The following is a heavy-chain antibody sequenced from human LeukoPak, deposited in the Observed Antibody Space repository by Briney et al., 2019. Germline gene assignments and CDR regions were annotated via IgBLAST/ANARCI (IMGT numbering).Heavy chain of an antibody. Sequence: TGGPLRLSCAASGFIFGSYGMHWVRQAPGKGLEWVAFTPYHGVSRYYTESVKGRFAISRDNSKSTLYLQMNSLRIEDTAVYYCAKDRHGDYTSDYWGQGTLVIVSS. CDR1: GFIFGSYG. CDR2: TPYHGVSR. J-gene: IGHJ4*02. D-gene: IGHD4-17*01. CDR3: AKDRHGDYTSDY. V-gene: IGHV3-30*02.